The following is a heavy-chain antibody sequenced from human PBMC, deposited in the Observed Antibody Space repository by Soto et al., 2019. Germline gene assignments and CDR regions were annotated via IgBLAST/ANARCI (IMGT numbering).Heavy chain of an antibody. CDR3: AKAYFVWSSEQPYYFDY. D-gene: IGHD3-16*01. Sequence: GGSLRLSCAASGFTFSNYAMTWVRQGPGKGLEWVSGISGSGGRSYYADSVKGRFTISRDNSKSTLYSQMNSLRAEDTAVYYCAKAYFVWSSEQPYYFDYWGQGTLVTVSS. CDR2: ISGSGGRS. V-gene: IGHV3-23*01. CDR1: GFTFSNYA. J-gene: IGHJ4*02.